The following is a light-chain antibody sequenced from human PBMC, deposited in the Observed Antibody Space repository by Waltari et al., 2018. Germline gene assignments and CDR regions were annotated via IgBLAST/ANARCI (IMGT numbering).Light chain of an antibody. V-gene: IGKV3-20*01. CDR3: HLYGTSLSWA. J-gene: IGKJ1*01. Sequence: EIILTQSPGTLSLSPGERVSLSCRASQSVWGSFLAWYQQKLGQAPRLLIYETSTRATGIPDRVRVSGSGTVFTLSISSLEPEDFAVYYCHLYGTSLSWAFGQGTKVEVK. CDR1: QSVWGSF. CDR2: ETS.